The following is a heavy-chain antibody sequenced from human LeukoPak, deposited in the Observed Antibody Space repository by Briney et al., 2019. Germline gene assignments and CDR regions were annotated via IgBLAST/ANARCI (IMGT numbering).Heavy chain of an antibody. J-gene: IGHJ4*02. CDR2: INHSGST. Sequence: PSETLSLTCAVYGGSFSGYYWSWIRQPPGKGLEWIGEINHSGSTNYNPPLKSRVTISVDTSKNQFSLELSSVTAADTAVYYCARQLYYYDSSGYYWFDYWGQGTLVTVSS. CDR3: ARQLYYYDSSGYYWFDY. CDR1: GGSFSGYY. D-gene: IGHD3-22*01. V-gene: IGHV4-34*01.